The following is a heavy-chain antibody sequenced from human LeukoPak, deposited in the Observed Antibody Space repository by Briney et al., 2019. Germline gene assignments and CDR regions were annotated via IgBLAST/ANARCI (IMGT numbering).Heavy chain of an antibody. CDR1: GFDFNTYS. V-gene: IGHV3-21*01. CDR2: ISSTSRYI. CDR3: ARVEGWPWLARLDPSPFDH. D-gene: IGHD3-16*01. J-gene: IGHJ4*02. Sequence: PGGSLRLSCAASGFDFNTYSMNWVRQAPGKGLEWVSSISSTSRYIYYADSVKGRFTISRDNAGHSLYLQMNSLRAEDTAVYYCARVEGWPWLARLDPSPFDHWGQGTLVTVSS.